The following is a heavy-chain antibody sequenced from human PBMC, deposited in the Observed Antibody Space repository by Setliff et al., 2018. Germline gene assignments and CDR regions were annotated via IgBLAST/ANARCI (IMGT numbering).Heavy chain of an antibody. V-gene: IGHV1-2*02. J-gene: IGHJ6*02. CDR3: ASRSDFDWSKKTSDYYYGMEV. D-gene: IGHD3-9*01. Sequence: ASVKVSCKASGYIFSDHYMHWVRQAPGKGLEWMGWINPNSGGTNYAQKFQGRVTMTRDTSISTAYMELSRLRSEDTAMYYCASRSDFDWSKKTSDYYYGMEVWGQGTTVTVSS. CDR1: GYIFSDHY. CDR2: INPNSGGT.